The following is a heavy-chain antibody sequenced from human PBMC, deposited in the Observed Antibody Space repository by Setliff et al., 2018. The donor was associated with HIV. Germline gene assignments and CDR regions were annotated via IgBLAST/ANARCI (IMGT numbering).Heavy chain of an antibody. V-gene: IGHV3-7*01. CDR2: IKPDGSSK. D-gene: IGHD3-16*01. J-gene: IGHJ4*02. Sequence: GGSLRLSCAASGFTCSTLWMGWVRQAPGKWREWVAHIKPDGSSKKYVDSVKGRFTISRDNAKYSLYLQMHSLRAEETAVYYCVRWGLPYGIDFWGPGTLVTVSS. CDR3: VRWGLPYGIDF. CDR1: GFTCSTLW.